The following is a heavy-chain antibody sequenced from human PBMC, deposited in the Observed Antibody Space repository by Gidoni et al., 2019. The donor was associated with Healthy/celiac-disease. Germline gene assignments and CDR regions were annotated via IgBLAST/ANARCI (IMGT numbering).Heavy chain of an antibody. Sequence: QVQLVESGGGVVQPGRSLRLSCAASGFTFSSYGIHWVRQAPGQGLGWVAVIWYDGSNKYYADSVKGRFTISRDNSKNTLYLQMNSLRAEDTAVYYCARDLSLYSSSWSVLGYWGQGTLVTVSS. D-gene: IGHD6-13*01. CDR3: ARDLSLYSSSWSVLGY. CDR1: GFTFSSYG. J-gene: IGHJ4*02. V-gene: IGHV3-33*01. CDR2: IWYDGSNK.